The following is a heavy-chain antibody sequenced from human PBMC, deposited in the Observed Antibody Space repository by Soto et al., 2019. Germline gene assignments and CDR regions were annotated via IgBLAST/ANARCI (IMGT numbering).Heavy chain of an antibody. CDR2: INSDDTSS. Sequence: GGSLRLSCAASGLSVSNYWMHWVRQTPGKGLEWVSRINSDDTSSSYADSVKGRLTISRDNAKNSLYLQMNSLRAEDTAVYYCAREYCSSTSCLNWFDPWGQGTLVTVSS. CDR3: AREYCSSTSCLNWFDP. CDR1: GLSVSNYW. V-gene: IGHV3-74*01. D-gene: IGHD2-2*01. J-gene: IGHJ5*02.